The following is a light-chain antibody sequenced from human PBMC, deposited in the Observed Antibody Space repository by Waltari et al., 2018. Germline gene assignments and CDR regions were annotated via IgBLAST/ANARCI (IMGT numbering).Light chain of an antibody. V-gene: IGKV1-5*03. CDR1: QRISKW. CDR2: KAS. Sequence: DIQMTQSLSPLSASVGDRVILSCRAKQRISKWLAWYQQKPGKAPKLPIYKASTLESGLPSRFSGRGYGTEFTLTISSLQPEDFATDFCQQSKSYALLSLGGGTKVE. CDR3: QQSKSYALLS. J-gene: IGKJ4*01.